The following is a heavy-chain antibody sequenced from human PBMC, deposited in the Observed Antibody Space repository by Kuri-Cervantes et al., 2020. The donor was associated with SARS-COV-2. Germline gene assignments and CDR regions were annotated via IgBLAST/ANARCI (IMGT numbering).Heavy chain of an antibody. CDR3: ARDTSVSYFDY. J-gene: IGHJ4*02. CDR2: ISGSGGST. V-gene: IGHV3-23*01. CDR1: GFTFSSYA. D-gene: IGHD2/OR15-2a*01. Sequence: GGSLRLSCAASGFTFSSYAMSWVRQAPGKGLEWVSAISGSGGSTYYADSVKGRFTISRDNSKNTLYLQMNSLRAEDTAVYYYARDTSVSYFDYWGQGTLVTVSS.